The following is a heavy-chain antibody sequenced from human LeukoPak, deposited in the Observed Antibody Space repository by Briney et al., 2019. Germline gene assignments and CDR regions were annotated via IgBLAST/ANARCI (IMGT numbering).Heavy chain of an antibody. CDR3: ARVARWYFDL. Sequence: GGSLRLSCAASGFTFSTSWMHWVSQAPGKGLEWVAFIRYDGSNKYYADSVKGRFTISRDNSKNTLYLQMNSLRAEDTAVYYCARVARWYFDLWGRGALVTVSS. CDR1: GFTFSTSW. D-gene: IGHD5-12*01. CDR2: IRYDGSNK. J-gene: IGHJ2*01. V-gene: IGHV3-30*02.